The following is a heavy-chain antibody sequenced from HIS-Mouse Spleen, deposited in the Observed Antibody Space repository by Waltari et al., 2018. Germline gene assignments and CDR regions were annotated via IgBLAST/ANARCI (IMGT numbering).Heavy chain of an antibody. V-gene: IGHV1-8*01. CDR1: GYTFTSYD. D-gene: IGHD7-27*01. J-gene: IGHJ2*01. CDR3: ARGPWHWGPRYWYFDL. Sequence: QVQLVQSGAEVKKPGASVKVSCKASGYTFTSYDINWVRQATGQGLEWMGWMNPNSGNTGYAQKFQGRVTMTRNTSISTAYMELSSRRSEDTAVYYCARGPWHWGPRYWYFDLWGRGTLVTVSS. CDR2: MNPNSGNT.